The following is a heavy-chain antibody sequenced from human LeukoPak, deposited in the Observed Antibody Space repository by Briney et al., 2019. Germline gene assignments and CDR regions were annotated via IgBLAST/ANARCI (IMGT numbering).Heavy chain of an antibody. D-gene: IGHD6-19*01. CDR3: ASKGYSSGFYTER. J-gene: IGHJ4*02. CDR1: GFTVSSNY. Sequence: GGSLRLSCAASGFTVSSNYMSWVRQAPGKGLEWVSVIYSGGSTYYADSVKGRFTISRDNSKNTLYLQMNSLRAEDTAVYYCASKGYSSGFYTERWGQGTLVTVSS. V-gene: IGHV3-53*01. CDR2: IYSGGST.